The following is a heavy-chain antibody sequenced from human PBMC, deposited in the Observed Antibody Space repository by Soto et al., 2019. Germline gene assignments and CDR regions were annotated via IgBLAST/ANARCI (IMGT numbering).Heavy chain of an antibody. D-gene: IGHD6-19*01. CDR3: ARGSSGWFTNWFDP. CDR1: GGTFSSYA. J-gene: IGHJ5*02. Sequence: QVQLVQSGAEVKKPGSSVKVSCNASGGTFSSYAISWVRQAPGQGLEWMGGSIPIFGTANYAQKFQGRVTITADESTSTAYMELSSLRSEDTAVYYCARGSSGWFTNWFDPWGQGTLVTVSS. CDR2: SIPIFGTA. V-gene: IGHV1-69*01.